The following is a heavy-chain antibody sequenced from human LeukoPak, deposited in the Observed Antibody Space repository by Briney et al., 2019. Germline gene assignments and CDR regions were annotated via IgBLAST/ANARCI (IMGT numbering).Heavy chain of an antibody. V-gene: IGHV3-9*01. J-gene: IGHJ6*02. D-gene: IGHD5-12*01. CDR3: AKDISSGGYADGYFYGMDA. Sequence: GRSLRLSCATSGSKFDDYGMHWVRQAPRKGLEWVSGISWNGAIMVYADSVKGRFTISRDNAKNSLYLQMNSLRAEDTALYYCAKDISSGGYADGYFYGMDAWGQGTTVTVSS. CDR1: GSKFDDYG. CDR2: ISWNGAIM.